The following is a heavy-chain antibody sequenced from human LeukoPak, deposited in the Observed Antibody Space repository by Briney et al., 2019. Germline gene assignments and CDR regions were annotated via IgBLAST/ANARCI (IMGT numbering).Heavy chain of an antibody. CDR2: INHSGST. CDR1: GGSFSGYY. CDR3: ASSGSYTRVYYMDV. V-gene: IGHV4-34*01. J-gene: IGHJ6*03. Sequence: SETLSLTCAVYGGSFSGYYWSWIRQPPGKGLEWIGEINHSGSTNYNPSLKSRVTISVDTSKNQFSLKLSSVTAADTAVYHCASSGSYTRVYYMDVWGKGTTVTVSS. D-gene: IGHD1-26*01.